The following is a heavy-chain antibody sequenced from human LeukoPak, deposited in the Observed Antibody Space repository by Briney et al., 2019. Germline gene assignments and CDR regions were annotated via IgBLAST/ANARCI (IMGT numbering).Heavy chain of an antibody. CDR2: IYYSGST. CDR1: GGSISSYY. V-gene: IGHV4-59*12. Sequence: SETLSLTCTVSGGSISSYYWSWIRQPPGKGLEWIGYIYYSGSTNYNPSLKSRVTISVDTSKNQFSLKLSSVTAADTAVYYCARDLAVAGMGVWGQGTLVTVSS. D-gene: IGHD6-19*01. CDR3: ARDLAVAGMGV. J-gene: IGHJ4*02.